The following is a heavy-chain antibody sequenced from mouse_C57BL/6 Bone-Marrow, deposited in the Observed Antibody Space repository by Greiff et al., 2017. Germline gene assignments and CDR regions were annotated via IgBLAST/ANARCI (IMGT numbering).Heavy chain of an antibody. Sequence: EVKLQESGPGMVKPSQSLSLTCTVTGYSITSGYDWHWIRHFPGNKLEWMGYISYSGSTNYNPSLKSRISITHDTSKNHFFLKLNSVTTEDTATYYCAREEAGYDEGAWFAYWGQGTLVTVSA. CDR1: GYSITSGYD. CDR3: AREEAGYDEGAWFAY. V-gene: IGHV3-1*01. D-gene: IGHD2-2*01. J-gene: IGHJ3*01. CDR2: ISYSGST.